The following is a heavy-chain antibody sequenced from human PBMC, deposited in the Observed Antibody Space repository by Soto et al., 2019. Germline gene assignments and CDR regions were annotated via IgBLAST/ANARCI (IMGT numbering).Heavy chain of an antibody. J-gene: IGHJ6*02. V-gene: IGHV4-39*01. CDR1: GGSISSNSYY. CDR3: ARHKGGYYSGVDV. Sequence: QLQLQESGPGLVKPSETLSLTCTVSGGSISSNSYYWAWIRQPPGKGLEWIGNIYYSGTTYYNPSPRSRGPIPVDTSKNQFSLKLRSVTAADTAVYSCARHKGGYYSGVDVWGQGTTVTVSS. CDR2: IYYSGTT. D-gene: IGHD3-16*01.